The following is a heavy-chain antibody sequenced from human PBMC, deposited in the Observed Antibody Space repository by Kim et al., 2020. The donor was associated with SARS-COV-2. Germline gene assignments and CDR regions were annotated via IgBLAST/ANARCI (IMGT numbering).Heavy chain of an antibody. CDR2: IIPIFGTA. Sequence: SVKVSCKASGGTFSSYAISWVRQAPVQGLEWMGGIIPIFGTANYAQKFQGRVTITADESTSTAYMELSSLRSEDTAVYYCAREPDTSDYGGTNLRRYFDLWGRGTLVTVSS. D-gene: IGHD4-17*01. V-gene: IGHV1-69*13. J-gene: IGHJ2*01. CDR1: GGTFSSYA. CDR3: AREPDTSDYGGTNLRRYFDL.